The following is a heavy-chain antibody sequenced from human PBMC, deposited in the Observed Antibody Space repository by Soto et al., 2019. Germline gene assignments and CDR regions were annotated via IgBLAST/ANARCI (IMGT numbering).Heavy chain of an antibody. D-gene: IGHD2-15*01. CDR3: AREVVVVAATPPI. CDR2: IIPILGIA. CDR1: GGTFSSYT. Sequence: ASVKVSCKASGGTFSSYTISWVRQAPGQGLEWMGRIIPILGIANYAQKFQGRVTITADKSTSTAYMELSSLRSEDTAVYYCAREVVVVAATPPIWGQGTMVTVSS. V-gene: IGHV1-69*04. J-gene: IGHJ3*02.